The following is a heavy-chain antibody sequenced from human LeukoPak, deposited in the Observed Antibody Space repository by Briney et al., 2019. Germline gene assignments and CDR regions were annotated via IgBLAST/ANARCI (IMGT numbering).Heavy chain of an antibody. CDR1: GYTFTSYY. J-gene: IGHJ6*04. CDR3: AGGGYYDILTGNYGMDV. D-gene: IGHD3-9*01. V-gene: IGHV1-46*01. Sequence: ASVKVSCKASGYTFTSYYMHWVRQAPGQGLEWMGIINPSGGSTSYAQKFQGRVTMTRDTSTSTVYMELSSLRSEDTAVYYCAGGGYYDILTGNYGMDVWGKGTTVTVSS. CDR2: INPSGGST.